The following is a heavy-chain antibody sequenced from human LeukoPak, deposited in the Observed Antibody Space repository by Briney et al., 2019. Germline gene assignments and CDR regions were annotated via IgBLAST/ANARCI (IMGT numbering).Heavy chain of an antibody. CDR2: IYSGGST. CDR3: ARVIWWSLCHS. V-gene: IGHV3-53*01. J-gene: IGHJ4*02. Sequence: GGSLRLSCAASGFTVSSNYMIWVRQAPGKGLELVSVIYSGGSTYYADSVKGRFTISRDNSNNTMYLQMNSLRAEDTPVYNCARVIWWSLCHSWGQGTLVTVSS. D-gene: IGHD2-21*01. CDR1: GFTVSSNY.